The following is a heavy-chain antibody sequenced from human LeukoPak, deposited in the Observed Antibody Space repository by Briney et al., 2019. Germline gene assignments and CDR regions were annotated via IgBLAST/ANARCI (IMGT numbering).Heavy chain of an antibody. CDR2: IIPILGIA. J-gene: IGHJ5*02. D-gene: IGHD2-15*01. CDR1: GGTFSSYT. V-gene: IGHV1-69*02. Sequence: ASVKVSCKASGGTFSSYTISWVRQAPGQGLEWMGRIIPILGIANYAQKFQGRVTITADKSTSTAYMELSSLRSEDTAVYYCARCSGQLSPFDPWGQGTLVTVSS. CDR3: ARCSGQLSPFDP.